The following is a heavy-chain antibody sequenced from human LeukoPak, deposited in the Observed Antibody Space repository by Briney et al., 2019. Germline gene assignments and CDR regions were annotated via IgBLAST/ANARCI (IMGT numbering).Heavy chain of an antibody. Sequence: GGSLRLSCAASGFTFSSYAMHWVRQAPGKGLEWVAVISYDGSNKYYADSVKGRFTISRDNSKNTLYLQMNSLRAEDTAVYYCAREQYEALDYWGQGTLVTVSS. CDR1: GFTFSSYA. V-gene: IGHV3-30-3*01. CDR2: ISYDGSNK. D-gene: IGHD2-2*01. J-gene: IGHJ4*02. CDR3: AREQYEALDY.